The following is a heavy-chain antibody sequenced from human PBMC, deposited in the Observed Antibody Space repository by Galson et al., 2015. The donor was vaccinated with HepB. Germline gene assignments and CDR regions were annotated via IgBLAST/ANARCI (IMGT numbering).Heavy chain of an antibody. D-gene: IGHD3-22*01. CDR3: AKEKYDSRDYDY. CDR2: ISGSGGST. CDR1: GFTFSSYV. Sequence: SLRLSCAASGFTFSSYVMSWVRQAPGKGLEWVSAISGSGGSTYYADSVKGRFTISRDNSKNTLYVQMNSLRGEDTAVYYCAKEKYDSRDYDYWGQGTLVTVSS. V-gene: IGHV3-23*01. J-gene: IGHJ4*02.